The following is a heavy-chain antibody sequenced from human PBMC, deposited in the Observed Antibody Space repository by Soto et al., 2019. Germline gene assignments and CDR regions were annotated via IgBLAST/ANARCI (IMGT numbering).Heavy chain of an antibody. Sequence: PGESLKISCKGSGYSFTSYWIGWVRQMPGKGLERMGIIYPGDSDTRYSPSFQGQVTISADKSISTAYLQWSSLKASDTAMYYCARLGCGYCSGGLNYYYGMDVWGQGTTVTVSS. CDR3: ARLGCGYCSGGLNYYYGMDV. J-gene: IGHJ6*02. V-gene: IGHV5-51*01. D-gene: IGHD2-15*01. CDR1: GYSFTSYW. CDR2: IYPGDSDT.